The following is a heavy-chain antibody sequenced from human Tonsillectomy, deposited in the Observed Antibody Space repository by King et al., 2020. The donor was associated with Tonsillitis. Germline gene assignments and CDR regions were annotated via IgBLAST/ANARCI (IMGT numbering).Heavy chain of an antibody. Sequence: VQLVESGGGLVQPGGSLRLSCAASGFTFSSYWMHWVRQAPGKGLVWVSRINSDGGSTGYADSVKGRFTISSDNAKNTLYLQMHSLRAEDTAVCYCARVGLAAAGPFDYWGQGTLVTVSS. D-gene: IGHD6-13*01. J-gene: IGHJ4*02. CDR2: INSDGGST. CDR1: GFTFSSYW. CDR3: ARVGLAAAGPFDY. V-gene: IGHV3-74*01.